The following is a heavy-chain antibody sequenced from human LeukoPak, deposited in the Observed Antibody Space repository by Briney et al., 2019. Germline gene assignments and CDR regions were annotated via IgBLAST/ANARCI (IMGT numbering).Heavy chain of an antibody. CDR3: ARDSKAAGIPHDY. Sequence: GGSLRLSCAASGFTFATHWMHWVRQAPGKGLMWVSCINNDGTTTNYADSVKGRFTISRDNAKNTLYLQMNSLRAEDTAVYYCARDSKAAGIPHDYWGQGTLVTVSS. D-gene: IGHD6-13*01. J-gene: IGHJ4*02. V-gene: IGHV3-74*01. CDR1: GFTFATHW. CDR2: INNDGTTT.